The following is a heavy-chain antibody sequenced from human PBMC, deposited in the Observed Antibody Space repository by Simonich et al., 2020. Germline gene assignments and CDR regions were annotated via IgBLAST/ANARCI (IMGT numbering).Heavy chain of an antibody. CDR2: ISYDGSNK. CDR1: GFTFSSYA. D-gene: IGHD1-26*01. V-gene: IGHV3-30*07. J-gene: IGHJ3*02. CDR3: AREGAGNDAFDI. Sequence: QVQLVESGGGVVQPGRSLRLSCAASGFTFSSYAMHWVRQAPGKGQEWVAVISYDGSNKYYADSVKGRFTISRDNAKNTLYLQMNSLRAEDTAVYYCAREGAGNDAFDIWGQGTMVTVSS.